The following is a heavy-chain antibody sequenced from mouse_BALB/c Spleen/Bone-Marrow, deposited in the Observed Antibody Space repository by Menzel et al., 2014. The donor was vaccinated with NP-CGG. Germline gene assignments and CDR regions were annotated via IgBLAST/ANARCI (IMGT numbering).Heavy chain of an antibody. CDR2: IRNKANGYTT. D-gene: IGHD2-14*01. CDR1: GFTFTDYY. Sequence: EVQVVESGGGLVQPGGSLRLSCATSGFTFTDYYMSWVRQPPGKALEWLGFIRNKANGYTTEYSASVKGRFTISRDSSQSILYLQMNTLRAEDSATYYCARDRRYDLAWLAYWGQGTLVTVSA. CDR3: ARDRRYDLAWLAY. J-gene: IGHJ3*01. V-gene: IGHV7-3*02.